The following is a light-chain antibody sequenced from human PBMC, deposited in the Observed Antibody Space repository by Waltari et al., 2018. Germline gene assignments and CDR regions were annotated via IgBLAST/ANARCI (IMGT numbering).Light chain of an antibody. Sequence: QSALTQPASVSGSPGQSITISCTGTSSDVGTYDYVSWYQQHPGKAPKLMIYDVTKRPSWMSTRFSGSKSANTASLTISGLQAEDEADYYCSSYTTSSTVYVFGTGTKVTVL. CDR3: SSYTTSSTVYV. CDR2: DVT. V-gene: IGLV2-14*03. CDR1: SSDVGTYDY. J-gene: IGLJ1*01.